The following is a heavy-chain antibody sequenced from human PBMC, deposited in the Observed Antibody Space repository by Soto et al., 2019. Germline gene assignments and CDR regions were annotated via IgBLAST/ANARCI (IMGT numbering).Heavy chain of an antibody. D-gene: IGHD5-12*01. V-gene: IGHV2-5*02. J-gene: IGHJ4*02. Sequence: QITLKESGPPLVKPTQTLTLTCTFSGFSLSTRGVGVAWIRQPPGKALEWLALIFWDDDKWYSPSLKSRLTITDDTSKNQVFLIMTNMDPVDAGTYFCAHRPRGYAYYFDYWGQGTLVTVSS. CDR3: AHRPRGYAYYFDY. CDR2: IFWDDDK. CDR1: GFSLSTRGVG.